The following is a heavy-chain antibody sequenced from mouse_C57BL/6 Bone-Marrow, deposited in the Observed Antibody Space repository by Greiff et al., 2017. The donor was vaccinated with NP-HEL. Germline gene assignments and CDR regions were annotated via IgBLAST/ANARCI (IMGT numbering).Heavy chain of an antibody. CDR2: INPGSGGT. D-gene: IGHD2-4*01. Sequence: QVQLQQSGAELVRPGTSVKVSCKASGYAFTNYLIEWVKQRPGQGLEWIGVINPGSGGTNYNEKFKGKATLTADKSSSTAYMQLSSLTSEDSAVYFCAREGNNDYGGLLYWGQGTTLTVSS. CDR3: AREGNNDYGGLLY. CDR1: GYAFTNYL. V-gene: IGHV1-54*01. J-gene: IGHJ2*01.